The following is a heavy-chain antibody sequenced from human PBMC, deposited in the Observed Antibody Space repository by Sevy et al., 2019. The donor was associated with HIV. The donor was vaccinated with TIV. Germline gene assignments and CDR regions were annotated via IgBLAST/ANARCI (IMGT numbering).Heavy chain of an antibody. J-gene: IGHJ4*02. CDR1: GYSFTSHW. V-gene: IGHV5-51*01. CDR2: ICPDDSDT. D-gene: IGHD3-22*01. CDR3: ATSRSGYFDSIGYYIY. Sequence: GESLKISCKGSGYSFTSHWIGWVRHMPGKGLEWMGIICPDDSDTRYSPSFQGQVTFSADKSISPAYLQWSSLKPSDTAMYYCATSRSGYFDSIGYYIYWGQGTLVTVSS.